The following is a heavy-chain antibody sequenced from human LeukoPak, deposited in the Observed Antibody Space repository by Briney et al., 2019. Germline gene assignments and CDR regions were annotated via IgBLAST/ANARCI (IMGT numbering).Heavy chain of an antibody. CDR1: GGTSSTYT. J-gene: IGHJ6*03. V-gene: IGHV1-69*05. CDR3: ARVDRYYFYLDV. CDR2: IIPIFRTP. Sequence: GASVTVSCTASGGTSSTYTITWVRQAPGQGLEWMGGIIPIFRTPNYAQKFQGRVTITTDESTSTAYMELSSLKSEDTAIYYCARVDRYYFYLDVWGKGTTVTVSS.